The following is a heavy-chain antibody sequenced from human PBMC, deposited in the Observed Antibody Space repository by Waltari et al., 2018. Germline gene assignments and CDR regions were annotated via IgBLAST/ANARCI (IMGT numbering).Heavy chain of an antibody. J-gene: IGHJ4*02. CDR2: ISSSSSTI. CDR1: SFTFSSYS. D-gene: IGHD4-17*01. CDR3: ARVPYYGDRVDY. Sequence: EVQLVESGVGLVQPGVSLRLSSSASSFTFSSYSMNWVRQAPGKGLEWVAYISSSSSTIYYADSVKGRFTISRDNAKNSLYLQMNSLRAEDTAVYYCARVPYYGDRVDYWGQGTLVTVSS. V-gene: IGHV3-48*01.